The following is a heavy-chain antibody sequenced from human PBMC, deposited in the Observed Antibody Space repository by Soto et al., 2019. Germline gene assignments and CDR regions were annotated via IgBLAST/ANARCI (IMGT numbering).Heavy chain of an antibody. D-gene: IGHD6-6*01. CDR3: ARQAARNYFDF. J-gene: IGHJ4*02. V-gene: IGHV3-11*01. Sequence: GVLRLSCAASGFNFSDYYMSWIRQAPGKGLEWVSYIDSRGRTISYADSVKGRFTISRGKAKNSLYLQMNSLRAEDTAVYYCARQAARNYFDFWGQGTPVTVSS. CDR2: IDSRGRTI. CDR1: GFNFSDYY.